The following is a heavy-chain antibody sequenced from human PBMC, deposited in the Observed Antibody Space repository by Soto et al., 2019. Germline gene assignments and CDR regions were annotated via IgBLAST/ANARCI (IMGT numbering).Heavy chain of an antibody. Sequence: PSETLSLTCSVSGASISSWNHFWGWIRQPPGRGLEWVGSASYTGTTYYNPSLMSRVTISVDTSNSQFSLKLTSVTAADTAIYYCARRICISSSCYAGWFDPWGQGALVTVSS. CDR3: ARRICISSSCYAGWFDP. CDR1: GASISSWNHF. D-gene: IGHD2-2*01. V-gene: IGHV4-39*01. J-gene: IGHJ5*02. CDR2: ASYTGTT.